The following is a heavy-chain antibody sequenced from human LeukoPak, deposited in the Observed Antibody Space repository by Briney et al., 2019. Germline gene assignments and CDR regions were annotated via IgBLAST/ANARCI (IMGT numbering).Heavy chain of an antibody. CDR3: ASRPDCSSSTCLYYFDY. CDR2: ISGNGGST. D-gene: IGHD2-2*01. V-gene: IGHV3-23*01. CDR1: GFTFRKYA. Sequence: PGGSLRLSCAASGFTFRKYAMSWVRQAPGKGLEWVSAISGNGGSTYYADSVKGRFTISRDNSKNTLYLQVSCLRAGDTAVYYCASRPDCSSSTCLYYFDYWGQGTLVTVSS. J-gene: IGHJ4*02.